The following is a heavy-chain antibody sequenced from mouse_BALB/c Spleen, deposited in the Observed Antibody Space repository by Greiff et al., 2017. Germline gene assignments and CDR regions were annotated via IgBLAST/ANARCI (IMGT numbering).Heavy chain of an antibody. CDR3: ARTYYRYDYFDY. D-gene: IGHD2-14*01. V-gene: IGHV1-7*01. Sequence: QVQLKESGAELAKPGASVKMSCKASGYTFTSYWMHWVKQRPGQGLEWIGYINPSTGYTEYNQKFKDKATLTADKSSSTAYMQLSSLTSEDSAVYYCARTYYRYDYFDYWGQGTTLTVSS. CDR1: GYTFTSYW. J-gene: IGHJ2*01. CDR2: INPSTGYT.